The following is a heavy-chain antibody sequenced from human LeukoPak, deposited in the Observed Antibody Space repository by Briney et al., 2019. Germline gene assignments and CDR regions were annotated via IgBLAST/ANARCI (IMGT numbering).Heavy chain of an antibody. CDR1: GFAFSSFA. D-gene: IGHD6-13*01. CDR3: ARDGYSSSWYGDY. CDR2: ITGRGDTT. V-gene: IGHV3-23*01. J-gene: IGHJ4*02. Sequence: GGSLRLSCAASGFAFSSFAMSWIRQTPEKGLEWVSAITGRGDTTYYADSVKGRFAISRDNSKNTLYLQMNSLRAEDTAVYYCARDGYSSSWYGDYWGQGTLVTVSS.